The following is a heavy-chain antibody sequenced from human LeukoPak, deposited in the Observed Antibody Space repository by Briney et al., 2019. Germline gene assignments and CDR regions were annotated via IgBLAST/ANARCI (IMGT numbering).Heavy chain of an antibody. CDR2: IYYDGST. V-gene: IGHV4-39*07. CDR1: GGSISTDNYY. J-gene: IGHJ3*02. Sequence: PSETLSLTCTVSGGSISTDNYYWGWIRQPPGKGLEWLGSIYYDGSTYYNPSLESRVTISVDKSKNQFSLKLSSVTAADTAVYYCARDRSILRYFDWLRPGAFDIWGQGTMVTVSS. D-gene: IGHD3-9*01. CDR3: ARDRSILRYFDWLRPGAFDI.